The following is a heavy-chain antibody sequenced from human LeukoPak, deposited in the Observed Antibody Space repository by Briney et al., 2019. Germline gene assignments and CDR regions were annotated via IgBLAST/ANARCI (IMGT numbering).Heavy chain of an antibody. V-gene: IGHV4-34*01. Sequence: SETLSLTCAVYGGSFSGYYWSWIRQPPGKGLEWIGEINHSGSTNYNPSLKSRVNISVDTSKNQFSLKLSSVTAADTAVYYCARSYYYYYMDVWGKGTTATVSS. CDR1: GGSFSGYY. CDR3: ARSYYYYYMDV. J-gene: IGHJ6*03. CDR2: INHSGST.